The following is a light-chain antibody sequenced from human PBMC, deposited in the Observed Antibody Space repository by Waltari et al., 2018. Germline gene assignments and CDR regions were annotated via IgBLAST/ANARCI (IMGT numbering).Light chain of an antibody. Sequence: EIVMTQSPATLSVSPGERATLSCRASQSVSSNLAWYQQKPGQAPRLLIYGASTRATGIPARFSGSGSGTEFTLTISSLHSEDFAVYYCHQYNNWPPITFGQGTRLEIK. V-gene: IGKV3-15*01. CDR1: QSVSSN. CDR2: GAS. CDR3: HQYNNWPPIT. J-gene: IGKJ5*01.